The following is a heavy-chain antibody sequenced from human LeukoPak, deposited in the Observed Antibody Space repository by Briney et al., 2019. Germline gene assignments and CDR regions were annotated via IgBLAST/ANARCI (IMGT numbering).Heavy chain of an antibody. V-gene: IGHV4-4*07. J-gene: IGHJ4*02. CDR2: IYTSGGI. CDR3: ARQGSGSYYNIDY. D-gene: IGHD3-10*01. CDR1: GGSISNYY. Sequence: PSETLSLTCTVSGGSISNYYWSWIRQPAGKGLEWTGRIYTSGGINYNPSLKSRVTMSVDTSKNQFSLKLSSVTAADTAVYYCARQGSGSYYNIDYWGQGTLVTVSS.